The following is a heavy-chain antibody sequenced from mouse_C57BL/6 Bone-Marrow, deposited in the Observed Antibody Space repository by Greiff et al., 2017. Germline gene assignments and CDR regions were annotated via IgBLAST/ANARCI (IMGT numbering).Heavy chain of an antibody. D-gene: IGHD2-3*01. V-gene: IGHV7-3*01. J-gene: IGHJ3*01. Sequence: EVQPVESGGCFVQPGGFLSLSFPASGFSLTDYFMSWVRQPPWKALEWLGFIRNIANGYTTEYSAPVKGRFTSSRDNYQSFLYIQMNALRAEAGATYCGRGDDGERGSWFAYWGQGTLVTVSA. CDR2: IRNIANGYTT. CDR1: GFSLTDYF. CDR3: RGDDGERGSWFAY.